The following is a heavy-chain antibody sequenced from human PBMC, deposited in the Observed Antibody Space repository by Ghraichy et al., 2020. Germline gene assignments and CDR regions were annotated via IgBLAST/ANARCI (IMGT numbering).Heavy chain of an antibody. J-gene: IGHJ4*02. CDR3: ARQHSDSYCGGDCLGRFYY. D-gene: IGHD2-21*02. V-gene: IGHV4-39*01. Sequence: SETLSLTCTVSGGSISSSSYYWGWIRQPPGKGLEWIGSIYYSGSTYYNPSLKSRVTISVDTSKNQFSLKLSSVTAADTAVYYCARQHSDSYCGGDCLGRFYYWGQGTLVTVSS. CDR1: GGSISSSSYY. CDR2: IYYSGST.